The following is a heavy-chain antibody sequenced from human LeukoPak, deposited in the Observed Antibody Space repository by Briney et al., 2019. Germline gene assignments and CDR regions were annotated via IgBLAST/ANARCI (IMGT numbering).Heavy chain of an antibody. J-gene: IGHJ4*02. CDR1: GFTFDDYA. D-gene: IGHD3-22*01. Sequence: PGGSLRLSCAASGFTFDDYAMHWVRQAPGKGLEWVSLISWDGGSTYYADSVKGRFTISRDNSKNTLYLQMNSLRAEDTAVYYCAKGRGGYYSPSDYWGQGTLVTVSS. CDR3: AKGRGGYYSPSDY. CDR2: ISWDGGST. V-gene: IGHV3-43D*03.